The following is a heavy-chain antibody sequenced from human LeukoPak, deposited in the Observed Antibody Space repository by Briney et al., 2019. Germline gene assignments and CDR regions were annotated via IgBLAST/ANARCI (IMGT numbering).Heavy chain of an antibody. CDR2: IYYSGST. J-gene: IGHJ4*02. CDR1: GESISGFY. D-gene: IGHD2-8*01. V-gene: IGHV4-59*12. Sequence: SETLSLTCTVSGESISGFYWTWIRQPPGKGLEWIGYIYYSGSTNYNPSLKSRVTISVDTSKNQFSLKLSSVTAADTAVYYCASRKATPANGVSLDYWGQGTLVTVSS. CDR3: ASRKATPANGVSLDY.